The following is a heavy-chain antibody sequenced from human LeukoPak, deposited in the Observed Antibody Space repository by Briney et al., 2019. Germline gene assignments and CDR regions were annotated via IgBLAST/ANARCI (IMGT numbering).Heavy chain of an antibody. V-gene: IGHV3-23*01. Sequence: GGSLRLSCAASGFTFSSYAMSWVRHAPGKGLEWVSAISGSGGSTYYADSVRGRFSISRDNSKNTLYLQMNSLRAEDTAVYYCAKEHVRYFDFATDQTIDYWGQGTLVTVSS. D-gene: IGHD3-9*01. CDR3: AKEHVRYFDFATDQTIDY. CDR1: GFTFSSYA. J-gene: IGHJ4*02. CDR2: ISGSGGST.